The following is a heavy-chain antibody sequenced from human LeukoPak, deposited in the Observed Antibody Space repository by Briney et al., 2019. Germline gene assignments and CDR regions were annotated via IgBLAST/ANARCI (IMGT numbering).Heavy chain of an antibody. CDR2: INYGGNT. D-gene: IGHD6-19*01. Sequence: SETLSLTCTVSGGSISTSSYYWGWIRQPPGKGLEWIGSINYGGNTYYNPSLKSRVITSVDTSKNQFPLKLRSVTAADTAVYHCARHYSSGWDFDYWGQGTLVTVSS. CDR1: GGSISTSSYY. CDR3: ARHYSSGWDFDY. V-gene: IGHV4-39*01. J-gene: IGHJ4*02.